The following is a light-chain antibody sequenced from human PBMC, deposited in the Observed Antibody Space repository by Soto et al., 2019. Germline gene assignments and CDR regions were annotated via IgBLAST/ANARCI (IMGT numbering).Light chain of an antibody. V-gene: IGKV1-5*03. CDR3: QRYNDFQYV. Sequence: DIQMTQSPSTLSASVGDRVTITCRASQSISNWLAWYQQKPGKAPKLLIYKAINLQRGVPSRFSGSGSGTEFSLTISGLQLDDFATYYCQRYNDFQYVFGQGTKL. CDR1: QSISNW. J-gene: IGKJ2*01. CDR2: KAI.